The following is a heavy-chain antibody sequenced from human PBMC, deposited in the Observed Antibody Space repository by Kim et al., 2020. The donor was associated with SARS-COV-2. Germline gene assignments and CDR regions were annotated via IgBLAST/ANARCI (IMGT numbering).Heavy chain of an antibody. CDR3: ARDRSDFDYGMDV. Sequence: SETLSLTCTVSGGSISSYYWSWIRQPPGKGLEWIGYIYYSGSTNYNPSLKSRVTISVDTSKNQFSLKLSSVTAADTAVYYCARDRSDFDYGMDVWGQGTTVTVSS. J-gene: IGHJ6*02. D-gene: IGHD3-3*01. CDR2: IYYSGST. V-gene: IGHV4-59*01. CDR1: GGSISSYY.